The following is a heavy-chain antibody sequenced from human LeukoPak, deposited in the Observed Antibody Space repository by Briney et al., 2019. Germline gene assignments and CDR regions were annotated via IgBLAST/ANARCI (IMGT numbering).Heavy chain of an antibody. J-gene: IGHJ4*02. CDR1: GFTFSSSA. D-gene: IGHD3-16*01. CDR3: ARDQGGESPHYLDS. CDR2: ISASGGST. V-gene: IGHV3-23*01. Sequence: GGSLRLSCAASGFTFSSSAMSWVRQVPGKGLEWVSGISASGGSTSYADSVRGRFTISRDNSKNTLYVQMNSLRDEDTAVYYCARDQGGESPHYLDSWGRGPLVTVS.